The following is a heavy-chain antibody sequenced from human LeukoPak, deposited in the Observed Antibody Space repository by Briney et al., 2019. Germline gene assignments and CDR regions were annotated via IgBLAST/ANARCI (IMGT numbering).Heavy chain of an antibody. CDR1: GFTFSSYG. D-gene: IGHD4-17*01. Sequence: GGSLRLSCAPSGFTFSSYGMHWVRQAPGKGLEWVAFIRYDGSIKYYADSVKGRFTISRDNSKNTLYLQLDSLRAEDTAIYYCAREDYGDLDYWGQGTLVTVSS. CDR3: AREDYGDLDY. J-gene: IGHJ4*02. V-gene: IGHV3-30*02. CDR2: IRYDGSIK.